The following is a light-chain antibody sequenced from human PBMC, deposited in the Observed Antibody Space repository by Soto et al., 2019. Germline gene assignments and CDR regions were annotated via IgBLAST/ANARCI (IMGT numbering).Light chain of an antibody. V-gene: IGKV1-27*01. Sequence: DIQMTQSPSSLSASVGDRVTITFRASQGISNYLAWYQQKPGKVPKLLIYAASTLQSGVPSRFSGSGSGTDFTLTISSLHPEDVATYYCQKYNSARQAFGPGTKVDIK. CDR1: QGISNY. J-gene: IGKJ3*01. CDR3: QKYNSARQA. CDR2: AAS.